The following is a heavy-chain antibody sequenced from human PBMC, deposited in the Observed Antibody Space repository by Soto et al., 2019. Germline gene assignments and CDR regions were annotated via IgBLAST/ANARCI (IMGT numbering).Heavy chain of an antibody. CDR3: VRGNDNADFWSRWSFDP. CDR2: IYQTGTV. Sequence: SETLSLTCVVSGDSIKNNWWSWVRQPPGKGLEWIGEIYQTGTVNYNPSLRSRVTISVDKSKNQLSLKVDSVNAADTAVYYCVRGNDNADFWSRWSFDPWGPGALLTVSS. V-gene: IGHV4-4*02. D-gene: IGHD3-3*01. CDR1: GDSIKNNW. J-gene: IGHJ5*02.